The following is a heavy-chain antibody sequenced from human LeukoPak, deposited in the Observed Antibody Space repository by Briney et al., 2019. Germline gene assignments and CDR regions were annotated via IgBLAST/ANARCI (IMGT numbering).Heavy chain of an antibody. Sequence: SGGSLRLSCAASGFTFSTSSMTWVPPAPGKGLEGVANIKQDRSETYYLDSGKGRFTIARDNAKNSLYLQMNSLRAEDTAVYYCARKLYYYDTSAAGWFDPWGQGTLVTVSS. D-gene: IGHD3-22*01. CDR1: GFTFSTSS. J-gene: IGHJ5*02. CDR2: IKQDRSET. CDR3: ARKLYYYDTSAAGWFDP. V-gene: IGHV3-7*01.